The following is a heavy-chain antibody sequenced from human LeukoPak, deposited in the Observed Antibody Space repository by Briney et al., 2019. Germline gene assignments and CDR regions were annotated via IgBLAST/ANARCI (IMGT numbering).Heavy chain of an antibody. Sequence: ASVKVSCKASGYTFTGYYMHWVRQAPGQGLEWMGWINPNSGGTNYAQKFQGRVTMTRDTSISTAYMELSRLRSDDTAVYYCARDLSQYCSGGSCYSVWFDPWGQGTLVTVSS. CDR3: ARDLSQYCSGGSCYSVWFDP. D-gene: IGHD2-15*01. J-gene: IGHJ5*02. V-gene: IGHV1-2*02. CDR1: GYTFTGYY. CDR2: INPNSGGT.